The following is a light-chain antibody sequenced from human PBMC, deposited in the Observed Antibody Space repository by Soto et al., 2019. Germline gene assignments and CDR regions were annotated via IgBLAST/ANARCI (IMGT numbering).Light chain of an antibody. CDR1: SSAFGAYKY. V-gene: IGLV2-14*01. CDR3: SSYTTDTIV. J-gene: IGLJ1*01. CDR2: EVT. Sequence: QSVLTQPASVSGSPGQSITISCTGSSSAFGAYKYVSWYQQHPGKAPKLMIYEVTNRPSGVSNRFSGSKSGNTASLTISGLQAEDEADYYCSSYTTDTIVFGTGNKVTVL.